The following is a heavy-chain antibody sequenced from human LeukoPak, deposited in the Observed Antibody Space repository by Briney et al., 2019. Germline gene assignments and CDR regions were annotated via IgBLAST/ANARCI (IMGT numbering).Heavy chain of an antibody. CDR1: GFTVSSNY. CDR2: IYSGGST. Sequence: GSLSLSCAASGFTVSSNYMSWVRQAPGKGLEWVSVIYSGGSTYYADSVKGRFAISRDNSKNTLYLQMNSLRAEDTAVYYCARDVATEKMFDPWGQGTLVTVSS. V-gene: IGHV3-66*01. J-gene: IGHJ5*02. CDR3: ARDVATEKMFDP.